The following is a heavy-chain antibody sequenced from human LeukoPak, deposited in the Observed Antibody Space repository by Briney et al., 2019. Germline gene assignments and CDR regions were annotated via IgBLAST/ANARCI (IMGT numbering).Heavy chain of an antibody. CDR2: IKENGNEQ. CDR3: ARDLVGATTSDY. CDR1: GFTFTSYW. V-gene: IGHV3-7*01. Sequence: GGSLRLSCEASGFTFTSYWMSWVRQAPGKGPEWVAHIKENGNEQYYADSVKGRFTISRDNVKQSLGLQMNSLRAEDTAMYYCARDLVGATTSDYWGQGTLVTVSS. J-gene: IGHJ4*02. D-gene: IGHD1-26*01.